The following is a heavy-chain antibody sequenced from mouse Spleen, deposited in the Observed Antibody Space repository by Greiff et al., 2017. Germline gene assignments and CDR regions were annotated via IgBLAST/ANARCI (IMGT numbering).Heavy chain of an antibody. CDR3: ASPIYYYGSSRGFAY. Sequence: VQLQQPGAELVRPGSSVKLSCKASGYTFTSYWMDWVKQRPGQGLEWIGNIYPSDSETHYNQKFKDKGTLTVDKSSSTAYMQLSSLTSEDSAVYYCASPIYYYGSSRGFAYWGQGTLVTVSA. V-gene: IGHV1-61*01. D-gene: IGHD1-1*01. J-gene: IGHJ3*01. CDR2: IYPSDSET. CDR1: GYTFTSYW.